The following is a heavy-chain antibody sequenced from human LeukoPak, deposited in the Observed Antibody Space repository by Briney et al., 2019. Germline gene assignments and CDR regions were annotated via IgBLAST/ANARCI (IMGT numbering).Heavy chain of an antibody. J-gene: IGHJ3*02. CDR1: GFSLSTSGMC. V-gene: IGHV2-70*11. Sequence: SGPTLVNPTQTLTLTCTFSGFSLSTSGMCVSWIRQPPGRALEWLARIDWDDDKYYSTSLKTRLTISKDTSKNQVVLTMTNMDPVDTATYYCARIVLHSGSYFGGDAFDIRGQGTMVTVSS. D-gene: IGHD1-26*01. CDR3: ARIVLHSGSYFGGDAFDI. CDR2: IDWDDDK.